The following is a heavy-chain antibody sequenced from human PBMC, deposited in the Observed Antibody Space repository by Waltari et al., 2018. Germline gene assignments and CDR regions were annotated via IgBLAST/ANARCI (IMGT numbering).Heavy chain of an antibody. CDR2: ISWNSAYI. Sequence: EVQLVESGGGFVKPGRSLRLSCATSGFTFDDYAMHWVRQPPGKGLEWVASISWNSAYIHYADSVQGRFTISRDNSKNMLYLQMNSLRVDDTAMYYCANNFDYWGQGTLVTVSS. V-gene: IGHV3-9*01. CDR3: ANNFDY. J-gene: IGHJ4*02. CDR1: GFTFDDYA.